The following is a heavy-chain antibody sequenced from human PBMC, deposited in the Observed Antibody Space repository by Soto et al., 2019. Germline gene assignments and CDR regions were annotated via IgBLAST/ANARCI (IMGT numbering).Heavy chain of an antibody. V-gene: IGHV4-30-4*01. CDR2: IYYSGST. CDR1: GGSINSGDYY. D-gene: IGHD3-10*01. Sequence: TLSLTCTVSGGSINSGDYYWSWIRQPPGKGLEWIGYIYYSGSTYYNPSLKSRVTISLDTSKNQVSLKLSSVTAADTAVYYCVGNYYGSGVLNWFDPWGQGTLVTVSS. J-gene: IGHJ5*02. CDR3: VGNYYGSGVLNWFDP.